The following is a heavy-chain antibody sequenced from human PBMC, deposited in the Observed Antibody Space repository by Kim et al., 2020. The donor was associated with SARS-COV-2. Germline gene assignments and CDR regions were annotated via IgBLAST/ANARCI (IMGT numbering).Heavy chain of an antibody. D-gene: IGHD1-1*01. J-gene: IGHJ4*02. Sequence: YAQKFQGRVTMTRNTSISTAYMELSSLRSEDTAVYYCAICRDGYNYEFGYWGQGTLVTVSS. CDR3: AICRDGYNYEFGY. V-gene: IGHV1-8*01.